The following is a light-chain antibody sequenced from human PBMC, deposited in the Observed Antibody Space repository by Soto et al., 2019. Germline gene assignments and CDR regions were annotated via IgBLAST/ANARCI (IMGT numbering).Light chain of an antibody. CDR1: QSIYKW. CDR3: QQADSFPLS. CDR2: AAS. J-gene: IGKJ4*01. Sequence: DIQMTQSPSSVSASIGDRVTISCRASQSIYKWLVWYQQKPGKAPKLLIYAASSLQSGVPSRFSVSGYGTDRTLTLSSLRPEDFATYYCQQADSFPLSFGGGTKVEI. V-gene: IGKV1-12*01.